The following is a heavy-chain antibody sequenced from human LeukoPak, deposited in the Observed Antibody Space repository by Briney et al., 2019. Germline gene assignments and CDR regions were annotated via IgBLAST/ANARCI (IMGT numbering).Heavy chain of an antibody. CDR3: TTDHQTTVSPYYYYYYMDV. Sequence: GGSLRLSCAASGFTFSSYDMHWVRQATGKGLEWVSAIDTAGDTYYPGSVKGRFTISRENARNSLYLQMSSLRTEDTAVYYCTTDHQTTVSPYYYYYYMDVWGKGTTVTVSS. D-gene: IGHD4-11*01. CDR1: GFTFSSYD. V-gene: IGHV3-13*01. CDR2: IDTAGDT. J-gene: IGHJ6*03.